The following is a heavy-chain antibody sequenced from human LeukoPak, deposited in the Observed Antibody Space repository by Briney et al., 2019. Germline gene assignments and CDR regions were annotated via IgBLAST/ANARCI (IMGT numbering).Heavy chain of an antibody. Sequence: ASVKVSCKASGYTFTSYYMHWVRQAPGQGLEWMGIINPSGGSTSYAQKFQGRVTMTRDTSTSTVYMELSSLRSEDTAVYYCARENRGAAAGTTGDYWGQGTLVTVSS. CDR3: ARENRGAAAGTTGDY. CDR2: INPSGGST. V-gene: IGHV1-46*01. J-gene: IGHJ4*02. D-gene: IGHD6-13*01. CDR1: GYTFTSYY.